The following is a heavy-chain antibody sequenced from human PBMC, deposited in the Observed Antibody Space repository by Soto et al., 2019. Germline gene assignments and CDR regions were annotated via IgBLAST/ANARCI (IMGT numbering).Heavy chain of an antibody. J-gene: IGHJ4*02. V-gene: IGHV5-51*01. Sequence: GESLKISCKGSGYNFAGYWIAWVRQMPGKGLELMGIIYPSDSDTRYRPSFQGQVTISADKSISSAYLQWSSLRASDTAMYYCGRGGVSTRTFDYCGQGTPVTVSS. CDR3: GRGGVSTRTFDY. D-gene: IGHD3-3*01. CDR1: GYNFAGYW. CDR2: IYPSDSDT.